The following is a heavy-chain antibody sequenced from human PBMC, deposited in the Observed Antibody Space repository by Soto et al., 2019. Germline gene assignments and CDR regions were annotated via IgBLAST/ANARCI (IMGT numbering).Heavy chain of an antibody. V-gene: IGHV1-69*02. CDR1: GGTFSSYT. Sequence: ASVKVSCKASGGTFSSYTISWVRQAPGQGLEWMGRIIPILGIANYAQKFQGRVTITADKSTSTAYMELSSLRSEDTAVYYCASMTGAAVAATLFYWGQGTLVTVSS. J-gene: IGHJ4*02. D-gene: IGHD2-15*01. CDR2: IIPILGIA. CDR3: ASMTGAAVAATLFY.